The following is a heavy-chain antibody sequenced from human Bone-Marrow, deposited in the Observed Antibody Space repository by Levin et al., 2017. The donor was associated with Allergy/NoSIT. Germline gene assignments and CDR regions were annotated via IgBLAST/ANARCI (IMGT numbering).Heavy chain of an antibody. V-gene: IGHV1-46*01. CDR1: GYSFINYY. CDR2: INPSGGGT. Sequence: ASVKVSCKASGYSFINYYMHWIRQAPGQGLEWMGMINPSGGGTTSYAPKFQGRVTMTRDTSTSMVYMELSSLRFEDTAVYYCARDVPITQVRGVIPGGAPDYWGQGVLVTVSS. J-gene: IGHJ4*02. CDR3: ARDVPITQVRGVIPGGAPDY. D-gene: IGHD3-10*01.